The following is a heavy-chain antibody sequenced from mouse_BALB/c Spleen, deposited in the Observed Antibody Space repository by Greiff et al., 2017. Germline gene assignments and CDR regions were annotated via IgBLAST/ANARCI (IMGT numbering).Heavy chain of an antibody. Sequence: EVKLVESGGGLVQPGGSRKLSCAASGFTFSSFGMHWVRQAPEKGLEWVAYISSGSSTIYYADTVKGRFTISRDNPKNTLFLQMTSLRSEDTAMYYCAREGTTATLYYFDYWGQGTTLTVSS. CDR1: GFTFSSFG. J-gene: IGHJ2*01. CDR2: ISSGSSTI. D-gene: IGHD1-2*01. V-gene: IGHV5-17*02. CDR3: AREGTTATLYYFDY.